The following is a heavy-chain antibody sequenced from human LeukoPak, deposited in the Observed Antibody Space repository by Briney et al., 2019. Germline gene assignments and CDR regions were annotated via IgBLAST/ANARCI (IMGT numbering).Heavy chain of an antibody. CDR1: GYPIGLDYY. CDR2: FHRGRI. V-gene: IGHV4-38-2*02. D-gene: IGHD5-24*01. CDR3: ARAPSSFQSGNGYPDLGWLDP. J-gene: IGHJ5*02. Sequence: SETLSLTCKVSGYPIGLDYYWVWIRQAPGRGLQWIGGFHRGRIQYNSALKSRVTVSIDSSKNQFSLRMWPVTAADTAFYFCARAPSSFQSGNGYPDLGWLDPWGQGALVTVSS.